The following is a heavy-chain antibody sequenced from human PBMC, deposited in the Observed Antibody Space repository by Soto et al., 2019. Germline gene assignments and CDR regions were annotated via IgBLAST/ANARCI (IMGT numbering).Heavy chain of an antibody. CDR2: ISWNSGNI. CDR1: GFIFDDYA. Sequence: EVQLVESGGGLVQPGRSLRLSCAASGFIFDDYAMHWVREATGKGLEWVSGISWNSGNINYADSVKGRFTISRDNAKNFLYLQMNSLKPEDTTLYYCAKDLIVGPGAWGQGTLVTVSS. D-gene: IGHD1-26*01. V-gene: IGHV3-9*01. CDR3: AKDLIVGPGA. J-gene: IGHJ5*02.